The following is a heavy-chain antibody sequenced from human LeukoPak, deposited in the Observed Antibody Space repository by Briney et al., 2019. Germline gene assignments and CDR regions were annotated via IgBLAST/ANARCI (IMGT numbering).Heavy chain of an antibody. V-gene: IGHV3-66*01. D-gene: IGHD1/OR15-1a*01. CDR2: IYSGGST. CDR1: GFTVSSNY. J-gene: IGHJ6*02. Sequence: QTGGSLRLSCAASGFTVSSNYMSWVRQAPGKGLEWVSVIYSGGSTYYADSVKGRFTISRDNSKNTLYLQMNSLRAEDTAVYYCARSTSNYGMDVWGQGTTVTVPS. CDR3: ARSTSNYGMDV.